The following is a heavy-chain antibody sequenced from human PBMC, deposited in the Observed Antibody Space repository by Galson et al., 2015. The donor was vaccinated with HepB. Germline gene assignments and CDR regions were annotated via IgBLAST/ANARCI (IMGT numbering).Heavy chain of an antibody. V-gene: IGHV3-23*01. J-gene: IGHJ3*02. CDR3: AKDKSAARGYSYGYILGAFDI. CDR1: GFTFSSYA. CDR2: ISGSGGST. Sequence: SLRLSCAASGFTFSSYAMSWVRQAPGKGLEWVSAISGSGGSTYYADSVKGRFTISRDNSKNTLYLQMNSLRAEDTAVYYCAKDKSAARGYSYGYILGAFDIWGQGTMVTVSS. D-gene: IGHD5-18*01.